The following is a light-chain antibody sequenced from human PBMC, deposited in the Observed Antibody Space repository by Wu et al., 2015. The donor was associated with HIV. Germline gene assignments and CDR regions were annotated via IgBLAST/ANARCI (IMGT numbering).Light chain of an antibody. Sequence: EIVLTQSPGTLSSSPGGRATLSCRASQSVNDNYLAWYQQKPGQAPRLLIYGASSRATGIPDRFSGSGSGTDFTLTISRLEPEDLAVYYCQQYGSSSYTFGQGTKLEIK. J-gene: IGKJ2*01. CDR2: GAS. V-gene: IGKV3-20*01. CDR3: QQYGSSSYT. CDR1: QSVNDNY.